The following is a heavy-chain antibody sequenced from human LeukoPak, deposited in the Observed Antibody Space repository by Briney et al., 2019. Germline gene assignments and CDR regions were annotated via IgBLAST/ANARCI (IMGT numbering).Heavy chain of an antibody. V-gene: IGHV3-23*01. CDR2: ISGSGGST. D-gene: IGHD3-3*01. Sequence: GGSLRLSCAASGFTFSSYAMSWVRQAPGKGREWVSAISGSGGSTYYADSVKGWFTISRDNSKNTLYLQMNSLRAEDTAVYYCAKESYDFWSGYYPHPDYFDYWGQGTLVTVSS. J-gene: IGHJ4*02. CDR1: GFTFSSYA. CDR3: AKESYDFWSGYYPHPDYFDY.